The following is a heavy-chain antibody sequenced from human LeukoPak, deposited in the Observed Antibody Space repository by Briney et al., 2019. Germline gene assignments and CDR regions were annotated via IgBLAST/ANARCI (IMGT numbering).Heavy chain of an antibody. CDR3: ARDRYYDSSGYRVFDY. Sequence: ASVKVSCKASGGTFSSYAISWVRQAPGQGLEWMGGIIPIFGTPNYAQKFQGRVTITADESTSTAYMELSSLRSEDTAVYYCARDRYYDSSGYRVFDYWGQGTLVTVSS. CDR1: GGTFSSYA. CDR2: IIPIFGTP. J-gene: IGHJ4*02. V-gene: IGHV1-69*13. D-gene: IGHD3-22*01.